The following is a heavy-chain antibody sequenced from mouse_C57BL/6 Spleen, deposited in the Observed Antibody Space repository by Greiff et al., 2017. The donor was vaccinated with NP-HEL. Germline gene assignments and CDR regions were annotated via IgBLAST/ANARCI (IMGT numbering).Heavy chain of an antibody. CDR3: ARYYYGSIDY. Sequence: EVNVVESGGGLVQPGGSLSLSCAASGFTFTDYYMSWVRQPPGKALEWLGFIRNKANGYTTEYSASVKGRFTISRDNSQSILYLQMNALRAEDSATYYCARYYYGSIDYWGQGTTLTVSS. CDR2: IRNKANGYTT. CDR1: GFTFTDYY. J-gene: IGHJ2*01. D-gene: IGHD1-1*01. V-gene: IGHV7-3*01.